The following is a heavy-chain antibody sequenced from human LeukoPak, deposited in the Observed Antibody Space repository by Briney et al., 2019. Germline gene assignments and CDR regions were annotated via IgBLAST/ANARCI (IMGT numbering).Heavy chain of an antibody. CDR3: TKMYRQRVYYDRSLDY. Sequence: GGSLRLSCAASGFTFSSYGMHWVGQAPGKGLEGVAFIRYYAINKYYVASVKSRFNLSRENSKITLYLHMNSLRADDTAVYYCTKMYRQRVYYDRSLDYWGPGTLVTVSS. J-gene: IGHJ4*02. CDR2: IRYYAINK. CDR1: GFTFSSYG. V-gene: IGHV3-30*02. D-gene: IGHD3-22*01.